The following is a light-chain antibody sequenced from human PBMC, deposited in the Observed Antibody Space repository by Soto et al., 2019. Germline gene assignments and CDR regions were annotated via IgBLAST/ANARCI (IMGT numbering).Light chain of an antibody. CDR3: AAWDDSLNGREV. CDR2: SNN. V-gene: IGLV1-44*01. J-gene: IGLJ1*01. CDR1: SSNIGSNS. Sequence: QSVLTQPPSASGTPGQRVTISCSGSSSNIGSNSVNWYQQLPGAAPKLLIYSNNQRPSGVPDRFSGSKSGTSASLAISGLQFEDEADYYCAAWDDSLNGREVFGTGTKVTV.